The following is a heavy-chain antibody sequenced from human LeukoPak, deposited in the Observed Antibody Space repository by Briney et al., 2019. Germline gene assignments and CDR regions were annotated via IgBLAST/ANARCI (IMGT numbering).Heavy chain of an antibody. Sequence: GGSLRFSCSASGFTFNNYAMNWVAQAPGKGLEYVSGINSNGGSTHYADSVKGRFTISRDNSKNTLYLQMSSLRADDTAVYYCVKVAVGDTYDYWGQGTLVTVSS. CDR1: GFTFNNYA. D-gene: IGHD1-26*01. J-gene: IGHJ4*02. V-gene: IGHV3-64D*06. CDR2: INSNGGST. CDR3: VKVAVGDTYDY.